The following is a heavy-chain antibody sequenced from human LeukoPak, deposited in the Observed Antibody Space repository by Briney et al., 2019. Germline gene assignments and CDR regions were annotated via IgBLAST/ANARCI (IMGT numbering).Heavy chain of an antibody. Sequence: GGSLRLSCAASGFTVSSNYMSWVRQAPGKGLEWVSIIYSADYTDYADSVKGRFTISRDNSKNTVYLQMNSLRAEDTAVYYCARGQGSGSDHNPTSDKRGQGTL. J-gene: IGHJ4*02. CDR2: IYSADYT. CDR1: GFTVSSNY. D-gene: IGHD1-26*01. CDR3: ARGQGSGSDHNPTSDK. V-gene: IGHV3-66*02.